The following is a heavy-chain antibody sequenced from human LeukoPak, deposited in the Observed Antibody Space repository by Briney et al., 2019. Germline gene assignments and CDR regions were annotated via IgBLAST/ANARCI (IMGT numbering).Heavy chain of an antibody. Sequence: GSLRLSCAASGFTFSDYYMTWIRQAPGKGLEWIGSIFYSGNIYYNPSLKSRVTISVYTSKNQFSLRLSSVTAADTAVYYCARGRGEGRSMIRGVRAPSYNWFDPWGHGTQVTVSS. CDR1: GFTFSDYY. J-gene: IGHJ5*02. CDR2: IFYSGNI. D-gene: IGHD3-10*01. V-gene: IGHV4-38-2*01. CDR3: ARGRGEGRSMIRGVRAPSYNWFDP.